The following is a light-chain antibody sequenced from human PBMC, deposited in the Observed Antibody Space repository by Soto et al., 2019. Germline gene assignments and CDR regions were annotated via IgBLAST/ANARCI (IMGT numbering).Light chain of an antibody. Sequence: DIQMTQSPSSLSASVGDRVTITCRASQTITNYLNWYQQKPGKAPQLLIYAASTLLSGVPARFTGGGSVTDFTLTLDSLQPEDFAAYYCQQSYSSPSMFGQGTKVEI. CDR2: AAS. CDR3: QQSYSSPSM. V-gene: IGKV1-39*01. CDR1: QTITNY. J-gene: IGKJ1*01.